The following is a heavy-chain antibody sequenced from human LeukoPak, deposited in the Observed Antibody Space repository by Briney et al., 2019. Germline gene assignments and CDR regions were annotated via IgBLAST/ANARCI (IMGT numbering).Heavy chain of an antibody. V-gene: IGHV3-23*01. CDR2: ISGTGDNT. D-gene: IGHD1-26*01. CDR1: GFTFSGFA. Sequence: PGGSLRLSCAASGFTFSGFAMSWVRRTPGKGLEWVSGISGTGDNTLYADSVKGRFTISRDNSKNTLYLEMHSLRAEDTAIYYCAKMKGHPLPKYYMDVWGQGTTVTVSS. J-gene: IGHJ6*01. CDR3: AKMKGHPLPKYYMDV.